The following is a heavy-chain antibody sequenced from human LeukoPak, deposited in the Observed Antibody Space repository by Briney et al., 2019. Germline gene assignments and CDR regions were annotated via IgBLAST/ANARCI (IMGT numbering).Heavy chain of an antibody. CDR2: ISHDGSNE. J-gene: IGHJ6*03. Sequence: PGGSLRLSCAASGFSFSSYAMHWVRQAPDKGLEWVAVISHDGSNEYYADSVKGRLTISRDNSKNTLYLQMNSLRPEDTAVYYCARSDSCSSTSCAKYYYYYYLDVWGKGTTVTVSS. CDR3: ARSDSCSSTSCAKYYYYYYLDV. CDR1: GFSFSSYA. D-gene: IGHD2-2*01. V-gene: IGHV3-30-3*01.